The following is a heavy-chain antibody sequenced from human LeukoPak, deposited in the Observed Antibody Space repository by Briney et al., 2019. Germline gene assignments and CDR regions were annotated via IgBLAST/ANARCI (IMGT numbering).Heavy chain of an antibody. CDR3: ARHRDDYHYAFDI. V-gene: IGHV4-59*08. D-gene: IGHD5-24*01. CDR1: GGSISSYY. J-gene: IGHJ3*02. Sequence: PSETLSLTCTVSGGSISSYYWSWIRQPPGKGLEWIGYIYYSGRTKYNLSLKSRVTISVDTSKNQFSLKVSSVTAADTAIYYCARHRDDYHYAFDIWGQGALVTVSS. CDR2: IYYSGRT.